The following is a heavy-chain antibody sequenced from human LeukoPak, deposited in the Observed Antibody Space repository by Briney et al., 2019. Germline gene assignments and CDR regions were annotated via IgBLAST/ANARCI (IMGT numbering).Heavy chain of an antibody. CDR1: GFTFSSHT. CDR3: ARDGTAMIQAFDI. D-gene: IGHD5-18*01. CDR2: ISYGGSNK. Sequence: GRSLRLSCAASGFTFSSHTMHWVRQAPGKGLEWVAVISYGGSNKYYADSVKGRFTISRDNSKNTLYLQMNSLRAEDTAVYYCARDGTAMIQAFDIWGQGTMVTVSS. V-gene: IGHV3-30*14. J-gene: IGHJ3*02.